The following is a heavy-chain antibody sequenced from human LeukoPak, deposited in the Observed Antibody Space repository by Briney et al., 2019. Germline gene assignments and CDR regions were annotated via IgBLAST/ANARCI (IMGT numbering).Heavy chain of an antibody. CDR2: IDYSGSS. J-gene: IGHJ5*02. V-gene: IGHV4-59*08. Sequence: SETLSLTCTVSGGSVRSDYWSWIRQPPGKGLEWIGYIDYSGSSDYNPSLKSRVTISVDTSKDQFSLRLSSVTAADTAVYYCASHKPFSGTWYGFDPWGQGTLVTVSS. D-gene: IGHD6-13*01. CDR1: GGSVRSDY. CDR3: ASHKPFSGTWYGFDP.